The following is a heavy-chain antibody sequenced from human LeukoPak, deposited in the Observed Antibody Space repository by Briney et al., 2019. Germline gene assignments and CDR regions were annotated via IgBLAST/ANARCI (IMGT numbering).Heavy chain of an antibody. Sequence: PGGSLRLSCAASGFTFSSYSMNWFRQAPGKGLEWVSSISSSSSYIYYADSVKGRFTISRENAKNSPYLQMNSLRAEDTAVYYCARGSIAVAGTGGDYWGQGTLVTVSS. CDR1: GFTFSSYS. D-gene: IGHD6-13*01. J-gene: IGHJ4*02. CDR3: ARGSIAVAGTGGDY. V-gene: IGHV3-21*01. CDR2: ISSSSSYI.